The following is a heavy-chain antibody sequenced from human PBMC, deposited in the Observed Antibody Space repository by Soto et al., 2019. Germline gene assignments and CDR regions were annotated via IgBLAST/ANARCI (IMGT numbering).Heavy chain of an antibody. Sequence: PSETLSLTCTVSGGSIKSDYYWAWVRQFPGGGLQWMGYKYYSGATDSDPSLERRVSFSVDMSKNQFSLNLTSVTVADTAVYYCARGRPNYFYYGMDVWGQGTTVTVSS. CDR3: ARGRPNYFYYGMDV. J-gene: IGHJ6*02. CDR1: GGSIKSDYY. V-gene: IGHV4-30-4*01. CDR2: KYYSGAT.